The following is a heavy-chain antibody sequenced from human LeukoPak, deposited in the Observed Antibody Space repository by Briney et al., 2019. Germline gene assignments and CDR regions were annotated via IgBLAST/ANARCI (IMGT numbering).Heavy chain of an antibody. CDR2: ITSNGDRT. J-gene: IGHJ3*02. CDR1: GFTFSNSA. V-gene: IGHV3-64*01. D-gene: IGHD1-26*01. Sequence: GGSLRLSCAASGFTFSNSAMHWVRQAPGKGPEYVSAITSNGDRTYYANSVKGRFTISRDNSKNTLYLQMGSLRAEDMALYYCARVGSWDAFDIWGQGTMVTVSS. CDR3: ARVGSWDAFDI.